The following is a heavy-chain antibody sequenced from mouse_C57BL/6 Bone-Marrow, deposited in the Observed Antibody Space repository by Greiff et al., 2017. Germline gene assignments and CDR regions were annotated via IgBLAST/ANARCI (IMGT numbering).Heavy chain of an antibody. CDR1: GYTFTDYE. J-gene: IGHJ3*01. V-gene: IGHV1-15*01. CDR2: IDPETGGT. D-gene: IGHD1-1*01. Sequence: QVQLQQSGAELVRPGASVTLSCKASGYTFTDYEMHWVKQTPVHGLEWIGAIDPETGGTAYNQKFKGKAILTADKSSSTAYMELRSLTSEDSAVXYCTRSYYFAWFAYWGQGTLVTVSA. CDR3: TRSYYFAWFAY.